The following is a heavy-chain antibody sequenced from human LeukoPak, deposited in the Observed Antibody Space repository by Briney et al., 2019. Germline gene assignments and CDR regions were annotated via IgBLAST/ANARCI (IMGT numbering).Heavy chain of an antibody. CDR3: VRVSSSGYMDV. CDR2: IYYSGST. D-gene: IGHD6-6*01. Sequence: SETLSLTCTVSGGSISSYYWSWIRQPPGKGLEWIGYIYYSGSTNYNPSLKSRVTISVDTSKNQFSLKLSSVTAADTAVYYCVRVSSSGYMDVWGKGTTVTVSS. J-gene: IGHJ6*03. V-gene: IGHV4-59*01. CDR1: GGSISSYY.